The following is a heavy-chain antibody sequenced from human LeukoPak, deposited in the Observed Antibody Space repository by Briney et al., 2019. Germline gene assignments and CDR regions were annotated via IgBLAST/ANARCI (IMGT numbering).Heavy chain of an antibody. J-gene: IGHJ3*02. CDR1: GFTFSSYS. V-gene: IGHV3-21*01. D-gene: IGHD5-24*01. Sequence: GWSLRLSCAASGFTFSSYSMNWVRQAPGKGLEWVSSISSSSSYIYYADSVKGRFTISRDNAKNSLYLQMNSLRAEDTAVYYCARDGYNDAFDIWGQGTMVTVSS. CDR2: ISSSSSYI. CDR3: ARDGYNDAFDI.